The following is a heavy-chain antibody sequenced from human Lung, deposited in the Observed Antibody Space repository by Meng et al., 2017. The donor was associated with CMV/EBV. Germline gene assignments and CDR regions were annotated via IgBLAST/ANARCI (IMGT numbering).Heavy chain of an antibody. J-gene: IGHJ4*02. Sequence: GGSLRLSCAASGFTFSTDWMTWVRQAPGKGLEWVANINPDGSAKYYVDSVKGRFTISRDNAMNSLYLQMNSLRAEDTAVYYCPRSSSRWGPGTLVTASS. CDR1: GFTFSTDW. V-gene: IGHV3-7*01. CDR2: INPDGSAK. CDR3: PRSSSR. D-gene: IGHD6-6*01.